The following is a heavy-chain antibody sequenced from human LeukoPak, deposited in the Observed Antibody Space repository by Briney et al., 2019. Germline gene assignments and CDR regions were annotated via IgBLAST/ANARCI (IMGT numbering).Heavy chain of an antibody. J-gene: IGHJ4*02. D-gene: IGHD2-2*03. V-gene: IGHV3-23*01. CDR2: ISGSGGST. CDR3: ARLDIVVVPAATADY. Sequence: GGSLRLSCAASGLTFSNAWMSWVRQAPGKALEWVSAISGSGGSTYYADSVKGRFTISRDNSKNTLYLQMNSLRAEDTAVYYCARLDIVVVPAATADYWGQGTLVTVSS. CDR1: GLTFSNAW.